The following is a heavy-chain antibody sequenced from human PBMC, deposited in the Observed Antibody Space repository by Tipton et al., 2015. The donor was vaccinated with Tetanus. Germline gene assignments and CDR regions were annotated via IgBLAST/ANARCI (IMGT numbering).Heavy chain of an antibody. Sequence: TLSLTCTVSGGSISSYYWSWIRQPPGKGLEWIGYIYYSGSTNYNPSLKSRVTISVDTSKNQFSLKLSSVTAADTAVYYCARVFRSRYGSGSYYFDYWGQGTLVTVSS. D-gene: IGHD3-10*01. CDR2: IYYSGST. J-gene: IGHJ4*02. CDR3: ARVFRSRYGSGSYYFDY. CDR1: GGSISSYY. V-gene: IGHV4-59*01.